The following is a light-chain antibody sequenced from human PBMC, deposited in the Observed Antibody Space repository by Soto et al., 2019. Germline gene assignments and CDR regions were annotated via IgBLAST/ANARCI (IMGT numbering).Light chain of an antibody. CDR1: QSVSGD. V-gene: IGKV3-11*01. CDR3: HQYSSSPWT. CDR2: DAF. J-gene: IGKJ1*01. Sequence: DIVLTQSPATLSLSPGERATLSCRASQSVSGDLAWYQQKPGQAPRLLIYDAFNRATGIPARFSGSGSGTDFTLTISSLEPEDVATYYCHQYSSSPWTFGQGTKVEIK.